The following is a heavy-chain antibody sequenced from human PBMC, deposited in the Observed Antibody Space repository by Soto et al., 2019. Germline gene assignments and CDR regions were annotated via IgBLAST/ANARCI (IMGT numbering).Heavy chain of an antibody. CDR2: MTSDMKTI. D-gene: IGHD6-19*01. Sequence: EVQLVESGGGLVQPGVSLRLSCAASGFTFSVYSMNWIRQAPGKGLQWVSYMTSDMKTIHYADSVKGRFTISRDNAKNLVYLQMTSLRDEDTSVYYCARSVEGHFDYWGQGVLVTVSS. V-gene: IGHV3-48*02. CDR3: ARSVEGHFDY. CDR1: GFTFSVYS. J-gene: IGHJ4*02.